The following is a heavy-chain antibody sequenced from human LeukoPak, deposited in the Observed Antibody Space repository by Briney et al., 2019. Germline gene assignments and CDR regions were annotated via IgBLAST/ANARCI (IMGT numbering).Heavy chain of an antibody. J-gene: IGHJ4*02. CDR3: ARGRQKYGDPPGY. Sequence: RASETLSLTCAVSGGSLSGYYWTWIRQPPGKGLEWIGEINHSGSTNYNPSLKSRVTISVDTSRKQFFLRLSSVTAADTAMYYCARGRQKYGDPPGYWGQGTLVTVSS. V-gene: IGHV4-34*01. CDR1: GGSLSGYY. D-gene: IGHD4-17*01. CDR2: INHSGST.